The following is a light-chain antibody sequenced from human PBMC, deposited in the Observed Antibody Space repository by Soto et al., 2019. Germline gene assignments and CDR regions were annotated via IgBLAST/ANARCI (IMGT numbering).Light chain of an antibody. Sequence: QSVLTQPASVSGSPGQSITISCTGTSSDVGAYNYVSWYQQHPGKAPKLIIYEVSYRPSGVSNRFSGSKSGNSASLTISGLQTVDEADYYCSSYESDSTYVFGTGTKVTVL. CDR2: EVS. J-gene: IGLJ1*01. CDR3: SSYESDSTYV. V-gene: IGLV2-14*01. CDR1: SSDVGAYNY.